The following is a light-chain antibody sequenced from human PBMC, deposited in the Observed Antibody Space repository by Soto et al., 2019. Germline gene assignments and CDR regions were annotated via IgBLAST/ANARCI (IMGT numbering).Light chain of an antibody. J-gene: IGKJ1*01. V-gene: IGKV3-15*01. CDR1: QNIRNN. Sequence: ELVMTQSPASLSVSPGERVTLSCRASQNIRNNLAWYQQKPGQSPRLLISGASTSEAGVSGRFSGSESGTEFNLIISILQSEDFANSYWKQYNNWPQWTFGQGIKV. CDR2: GAS. CDR3: KQYNNWPQWT.